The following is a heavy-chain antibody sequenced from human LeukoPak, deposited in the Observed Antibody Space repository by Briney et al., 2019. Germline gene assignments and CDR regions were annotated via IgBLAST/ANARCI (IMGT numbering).Heavy chain of an antibody. CDR3: ARGTTTVIYRDAFDI. V-gene: IGHV3-7*01. Sequence: GGSLRLSCAASGFTFSSYWMSWVRQAPGKGLEWVTNIKQDGSEKYYVDSVKGRFTISRDNAKNSLYLQMNSLRAEDTAVYYCARGTTTVIYRDAFDIWGQGTMVTVSS. CDR2: IKQDGSEK. CDR1: GFTFSSYW. J-gene: IGHJ3*02. D-gene: IGHD4-17*01.